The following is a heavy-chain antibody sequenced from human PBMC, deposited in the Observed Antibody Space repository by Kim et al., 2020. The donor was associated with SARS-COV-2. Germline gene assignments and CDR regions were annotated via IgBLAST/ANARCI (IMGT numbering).Heavy chain of an antibody. Sequence: SETLSLTCTVSGDSISSGGFYCSWIRQHPGKGLEWIGFTSHSGSTYYNPSLTSRVNISADTSKNQFSLNLSSVTAADTAVYYCARDFSGTYSFDYWGQGT. CDR2: TSHSGST. CDR1: GDSISSGGFY. V-gene: IGHV4-31*03. CDR3: ARDFSGTYSFDY. J-gene: IGHJ4*02. D-gene: IGHD1-26*01.